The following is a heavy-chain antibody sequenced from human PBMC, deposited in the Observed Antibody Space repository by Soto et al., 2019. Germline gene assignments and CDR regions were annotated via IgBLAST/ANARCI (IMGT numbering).Heavy chain of an antibody. CDR2: INPSDDAT. CDR1: GYTFTRYY. V-gene: IGHV1-46*01. J-gene: IGHJ4*02. CDR3: ARDLTREGDYYDRSGYYLDY. D-gene: IGHD3-22*01. Sequence: ASVKVSCKASGYTFTRYYMHWVRQAPGQGLEWMGIINPSDDATSYAEKFQGRLTMTKDTSTSTVYMEMSSLRSEDTAVYYCARDLTREGDYYDRSGYYLDYWGQGALVTVSS.